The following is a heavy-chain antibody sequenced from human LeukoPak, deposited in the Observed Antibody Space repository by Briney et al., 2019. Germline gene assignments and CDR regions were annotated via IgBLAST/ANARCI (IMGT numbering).Heavy chain of an antibody. CDR1: GYTFTSYY. D-gene: IGHD5/OR15-5a*01. CDR3: ARLEPSLRESTFDY. CDR2: INPSGGAT. J-gene: IGHJ4*02. Sequence: ASVKVSCKASGYTFTSYYMHWVRQAPGQGLEWMGIINPSGGATTYAQKFQGRFTMTRDMSTSTVYMELSSVRSEDTAVYYCARLEPSLRESTFDYWGQGTLVTVSS. V-gene: IGHV1-46*01.